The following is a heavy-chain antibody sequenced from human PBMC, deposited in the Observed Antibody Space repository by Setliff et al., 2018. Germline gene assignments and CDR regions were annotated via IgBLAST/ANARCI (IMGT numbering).Heavy chain of an antibody. CDR1: DGSLSTYY. CDR2: VYYSGTA. V-gene: IGHV4-59*01. CDR3: ARGGTFRYSDF. D-gene: IGHD5-12*01. J-gene: IGHJ4*02. Sequence: SETLSLTCTVSDGSLSTYYWSWIRQPPGKGLEFIGYVYYSGTANYSPSLRSRLTISVDTPKNQFSLKLRSVTAADTAVYYCARGGTFRYSDFWGQGAPVTVSS.